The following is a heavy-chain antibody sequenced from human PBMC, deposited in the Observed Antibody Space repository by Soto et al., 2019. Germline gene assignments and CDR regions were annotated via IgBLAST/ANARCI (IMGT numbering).Heavy chain of an antibody. V-gene: IGHV2-5*02. D-gene: IGHD3-3*01. CDR2: IYWDDDK. CDR3: AHRVLRAVFGLVTTTAIYFDF. CDR1: GFSLTTSGVG. J-gene: IGHJ4*02. Sequence: QITLNESGPTVVKPTETLTLTCTFSGFSLTTSGVGVGWVRQSPGKAPEWLAFIYWDDDKRYSTSLKSRLTSTKDTSKNQVVLTMANVDLADTATYYCAHRVLRAVFGLVTTTAIYFDFWGQGTPVVVSS.